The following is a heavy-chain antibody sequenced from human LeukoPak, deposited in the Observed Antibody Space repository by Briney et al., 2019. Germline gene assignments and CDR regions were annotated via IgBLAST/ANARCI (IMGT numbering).Heavy chain of an antibody. CDR1: GFTFSSYA. CDR2: ISGSGGST. Sequence: PGGSLSLSCAASGFTFSSYAMSWVRRAPGEGGEWVSAISGSGGSTYYADSVKGRFTISRDNSKNTLYLQMNSLRAEDTAVYYCAKSYGDFDYFDYWGRGTLVTVSS. D-gene: IGHD4-17*01. V-gene: IGHV3-23*01. J-gene: IGHJ4*02. CDR3: AKSYGDFDYFDY.